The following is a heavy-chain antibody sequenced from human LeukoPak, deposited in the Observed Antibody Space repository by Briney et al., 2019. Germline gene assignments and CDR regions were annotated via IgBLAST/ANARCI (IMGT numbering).Heavy chain of an antibody. J-gene: IGHJ4*02. CDR1: GFTFSSYA. V-gene: IGHV3-30-3*01. Sequence: GGSLRLSCAASGFTFSSYAMHWVRQAPGKGLEWVAVISYDGSNKYYADSVKGRFTISRDNSKNTLYLQMNSPRAEDTAVYYCASSGITIFGVVYYWGQGTLVTVSS. CDR2: ISYDGSNK. D-gene: IGHD3-3*01. CDR3: ASSGITIFGVVYY.